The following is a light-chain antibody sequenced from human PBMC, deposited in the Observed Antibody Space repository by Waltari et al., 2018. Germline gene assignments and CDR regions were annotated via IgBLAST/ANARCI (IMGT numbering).Light chain of an antibody. CDR3: SSRDSSGNHVM. CDR1: NPRRYY. V-gene: IGLV3-19*01. J-gene: IGLJ3*02. CDR2: GYN. Sequence: SSELTQAAAVSVALGQTVRLTCQGVNPRRYYARWYQQKPGQAPVLVIPGYNNRPSGIPDRFSGSSTGNTASLTIAGAQAEDEADYYCSSRDSSGNHVMFGGGTKLTV.